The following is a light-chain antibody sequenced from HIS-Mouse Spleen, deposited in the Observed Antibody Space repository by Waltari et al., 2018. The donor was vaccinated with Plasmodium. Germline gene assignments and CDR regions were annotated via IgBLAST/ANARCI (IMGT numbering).Light chain of an antibody. V-gene: IGKV1-33*01. CDR2: DAS. J-gene: IGKJ2*01. CDR3: QQYDNLPYT. CDR1: QAISNY. Sequence: DIQMTQSPSSLSASVGDRVTLTCQASQAISNYLIWYQQKPGKAPKLLIYDASNLETGVPSRFSGSGSGTDFTFTISSLQPEDIATYYCQQYDNLPYTFGQGTKLEIK.